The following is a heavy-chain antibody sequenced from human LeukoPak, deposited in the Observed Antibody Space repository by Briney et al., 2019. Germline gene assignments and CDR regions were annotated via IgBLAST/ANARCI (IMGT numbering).Heavy chain of an antibody. CDR1: GGTFSSYA. V-gene: IGHV1-69*06. CDR3: ARGTRPASDYYYYMDV. CDR2: IIPIFGTA. Sequence: WASVKVSCKASGGTFSSYAISWVRQAPGQGLEWMGGIIPIFGTANYAQKFQGRVTITADKSTSTPYMELSSLRSEDTAVYYCARGTRPASDYYYYMDVWGKGTTVTVSS. J-gene: IGHJ6*03.